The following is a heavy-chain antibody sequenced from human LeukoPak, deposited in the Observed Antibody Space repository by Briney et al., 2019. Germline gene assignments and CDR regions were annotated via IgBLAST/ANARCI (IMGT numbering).Heavy chain of an antibody. J-gene: IGHJ4*02. D-gene: IGHD4-17*01. CDR3: ASTPGEGDYVYPFFDY. V-gene: IGHV3-11*01. CDR2: ISSSGSTI. CDR1: GFTFSDYY. Sequence: GGSLRLPCAASGFTFSDYYMSWIRQAPGKGLEWVSYISSSGSTIYYADSVKGRFTISRDNAKNSLYLQMNSLRAEDTAVYYCASTPGEGDYVYPFFDYWGQGTLVTVSS.